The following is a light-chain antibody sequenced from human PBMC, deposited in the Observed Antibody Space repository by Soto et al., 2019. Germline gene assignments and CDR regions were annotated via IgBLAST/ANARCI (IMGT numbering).Light chain of an antibody. CDR1: SSDVGVYNY. J-gene: IGLJ1*01. CDR2: DFI. CDR3: CSYAGSYTFV. Sequence: QSALTQARSVSGSPGQSVTISFTGTSSDVGVYNYVSWYQQYPGKAPKIMIYDFIKRPSGVPHRFSGSKSDNTASLTLSGLQAEDEADYYCCSYAGSYTFVFGIETRSP. V-gene: IGLV2-11*01.